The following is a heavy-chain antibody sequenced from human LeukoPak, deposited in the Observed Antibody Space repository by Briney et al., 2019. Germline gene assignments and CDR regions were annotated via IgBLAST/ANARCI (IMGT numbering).Heavy chain of an antibody. D-gene: IGHD6-19*01. CDR1: GGTFSSYA. CDR2: IIPILGIA. CDR3: ATVSLMSVAPDNWFDP. Sequence: SVKVSCKASGGTFSSYAISWVRQAPGQGLEWMGRIIPILGIAIYAQNFQGRVTMTEDTSTDTVYKELSSLKSEDTAVYYCATVSLMSVAPDNWFDPWGQGTLVTVSS. J-gene: IGHJ5*02. V-gene: IGHV1-69*04.